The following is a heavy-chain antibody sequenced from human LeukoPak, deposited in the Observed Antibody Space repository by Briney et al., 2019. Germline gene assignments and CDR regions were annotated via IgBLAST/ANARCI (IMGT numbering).Heavy chain of an antibody. CDR2: IHYSGST. CDR3: AREDSGSSGYVFDP. J-gene: IGHJ5*02. Sequence: SETLSLTCTVSGGSISSGNYYWGWIRQPPGKGLEWIGSIHYSGSTYYNPSLKSRVTISVDTSKNQFSLKLSSVTAADTAVYYCAREDSGSSGYVFDPWGQGTLVTVSS. D-gene: IGHD3-22*01. CDR1: GGSISSGNYY. V-gene: IGHV4-39*02.